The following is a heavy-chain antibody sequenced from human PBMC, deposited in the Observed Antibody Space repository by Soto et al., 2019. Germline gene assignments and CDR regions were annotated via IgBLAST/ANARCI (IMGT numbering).Heavy chain of an antibody. D-gene: IGHD2-2*01. V-gene: IGHV3-11*06. J-gene: IGHJ6*02. CDR3: ARDGGEVIPAAIGGGYGMDV. CDR2: ISGSNIYT. Sequence: GGSLRLSCAASGFTFSDYYMSWIRQAPGKGLEWISHISGSNIYTNYADSVEGRFTISRDNANNSLYLQMDSLRVEDTAVYYCARDGGEVIPAAIGGGYGMDVWGQGTTVTVSS. CDR1: GFTFSDYY.